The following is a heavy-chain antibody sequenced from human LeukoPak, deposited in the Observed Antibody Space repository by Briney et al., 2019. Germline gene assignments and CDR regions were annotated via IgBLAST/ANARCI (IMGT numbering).Heavy chain of an antibody. CDR1: GGSISSSSYY. Sequence: SETLSLTCTVSGGSISSSSYYWGWIRQPPGKGLEWIGSIYYSGSTYYNPSLKSRVTISVDTSKNQFSLKLSSVTAADTAVYYCARGDSSGYYYNSEYFQHWGQGTLVTVSS. V-gene: IGHV4-39*01. J-gene: IGHJ1*01. CDR3: ARGDSSGYYYNSEYFQH. CDR2: IYYSGST. D-gene: IGHD3-22*01.